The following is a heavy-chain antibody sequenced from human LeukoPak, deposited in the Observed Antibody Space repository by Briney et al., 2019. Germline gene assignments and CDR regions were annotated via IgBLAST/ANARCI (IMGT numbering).Heavy chain of an antibody. CDR2: ISGSGGST. D-gene: IGHD4-23*01. J-gene: IGHJ4*02. Sequence: PGGSLRLSCAASGFTFSSYAMSWVRQAPGKGLEWVSVISGSGGSTYYADSVKGRFTISRDNSKNTLYLQMNSLRAEDTAVYYCAKVDPPTTVVTGDFDYWGQGTLVTVSS. CDR3: AKVDPPTTVVTGDFDY. V-gene: IGHV3-23*01. CDR1: GFTFSSYA.